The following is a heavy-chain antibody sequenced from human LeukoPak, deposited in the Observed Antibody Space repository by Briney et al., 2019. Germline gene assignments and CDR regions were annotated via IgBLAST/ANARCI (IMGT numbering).Heavy chain of an antibody. D-gene: IGHD6-6*01. Sequence: PGGCLRLSCAASVFTFSSYSMSWVRQAPWKGLEWVSAISGSGGSTYYADSVKGRFTISRDNSKNTLYLQMNSLRAEDTAVYYCAKPTSPSEYSSSLYYYYYGMDVWGQGTTVTVSS. CDR3: AKPTSPSEYSSSLYYYYYGMDV. J-gene: IGHJ6*02. CDR1: VFTFSSYS. V-gene: IGHV3-23*01. CDR2: ISGSGGST.